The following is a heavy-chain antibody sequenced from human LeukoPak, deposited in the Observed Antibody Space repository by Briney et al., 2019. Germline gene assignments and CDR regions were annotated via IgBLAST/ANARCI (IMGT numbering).Heavy chain of an antibody. CDR1: GFTFNTYS. V-gene: IGHV3-48*04. J-gene: IGHJ4*02. CDR2: ISSGSSTI. CDR3: ARSLGYCSAGICLPFDL. Sequence: GGSLTHSCAGSGFTFNTYSMNWVRQAPGKGLEWVSYISSGSSTIYYADSVKGRFTISRDNAKNSLYLQMNSLRAEDTAVYYCARSLGYCSAGICLPFDLWAQDTLVTVSS. D-gene: IGHD2-15*01.